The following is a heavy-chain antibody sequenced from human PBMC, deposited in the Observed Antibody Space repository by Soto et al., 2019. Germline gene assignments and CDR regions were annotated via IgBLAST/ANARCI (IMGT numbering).Heavy chain of an antibody. Sequence: PGGSLRLSCAASGFTFSSYAMHWVRQAPGKGLEWVAVISYDGSNKYYADSVKGRSTISRDNSKNTLYLQMNSLRAEDTAVYYCARDRGYSYGNNWFDPWGQGTLVTVSS. D-gene: IGHD5-18*01. CDR1: GFTFSSYA. CDR3: ARDRGYSYGNNWFDP. V-gene: IGHV3-30-3*01. CDR2: ISYDGSNK. J-gene: IGHJ5*02.